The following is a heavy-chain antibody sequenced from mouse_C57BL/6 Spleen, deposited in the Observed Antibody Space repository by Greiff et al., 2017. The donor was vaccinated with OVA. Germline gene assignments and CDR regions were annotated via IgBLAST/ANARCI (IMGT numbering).Heavy chain of an antibody. V-gene: IGHV1-18*01. CDR1: GYTFTDYN. Sequence: EVQRVESGPELVKPGASVKIPCKASGYTFTDYNMDWVKQSHGKSLEWIGDINPNNGGTIYNQKFKGKATLTVDKSSSTAYMELRSLTSEDTAVYYCARREGFAYWGQGTLVTVSA. CDR3: ARREGFAY. CDR2: INPNNGGT. J-gene: IGHJ3*01.